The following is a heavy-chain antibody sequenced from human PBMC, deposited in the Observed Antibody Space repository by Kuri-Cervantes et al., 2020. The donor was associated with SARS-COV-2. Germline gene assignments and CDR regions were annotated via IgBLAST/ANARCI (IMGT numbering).Heavy chain of an antibody. D-gene: IGHD2-2*01. Sequence: ASVKVSCKASGGSFSRFAISWVRQAPGQGLEWMGWISAHNGNTNYAQKVQGRVTMTTDTSTNTAYMELRSLRSDDTAVYYCARDIYSPNCSSTSCPYYYYYYGMDVWGQGTTVTVSS. J-gene: IGHJ6*02. CDR1: GGSFSRFA. CDR3: ARDIYSPNCSSTSCPYYYYYYGMDV. CDR2: ISAHNGNT. V-gene: IGHV1-18*01.